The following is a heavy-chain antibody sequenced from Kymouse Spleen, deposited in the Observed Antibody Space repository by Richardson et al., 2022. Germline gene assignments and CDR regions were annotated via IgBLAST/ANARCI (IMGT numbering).Heavy chain of an antibody. Sequence: EVQLVESGGGLVQPGGSLRLSCAASGFTFSSYWMSWVRQAPGKGLEWVANIKQDGSEKYYVDSVKGRFTISRDNAKNSLYLQMNSLRAEDTAVYYCARENTMVRGVILDYWGQGTLVTVSS. CDR3: ARENTMVRGVILDY. V-gene: IGHV3-7*01. CDR2: IKQDGSEK. D-gene: IGHD3-10*01. CDR1: GFTFSSYW. J-gene: IGHJ4*02.